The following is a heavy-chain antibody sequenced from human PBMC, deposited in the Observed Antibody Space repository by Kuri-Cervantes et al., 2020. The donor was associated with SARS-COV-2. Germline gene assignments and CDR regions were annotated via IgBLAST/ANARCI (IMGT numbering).Heavy chain of an antibody. V-gene: IGHV2-5*01. CDR2: IYWNDDK. Sequence: SGPTLVNHTQTLTLTCTFSGFSLSTSGVGVGWIRQPPGKALEWLALIYWNDDKRYSPSLKSRLTITKDTSKNQVVLTMTNMDPVDTATYYCARKVVVDAFDIWGQGTMVTVSS. D-gene: IGHD3-22*01. CDR1: GFSLSTSGVG. CDR3: ARKVVVDAFDI. J-gene: IGHJ3*02.